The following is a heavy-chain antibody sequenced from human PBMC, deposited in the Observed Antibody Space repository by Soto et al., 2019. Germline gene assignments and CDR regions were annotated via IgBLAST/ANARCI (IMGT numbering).Heavy chain of an antibody. CDR3: ARLGYSSSWDFDY. CDR1: GYTFTSYG. J-gene: IGHJ4*02. Sequence: QVQLVQSGAEVKKPGASVKVSCKASGYTFTSYGISWVRQAPGQGREWMGWISAYNGNTNYAQKHQGRVTMTTDTSTGTAYMALRSLRSDDTAVYYCARLGYSSSWDFDYWGQGTLVTVSS. CDR2: ISAYNGNT. D-gene: IGHD6-13*01. V-gene: IGHV1-18*01.